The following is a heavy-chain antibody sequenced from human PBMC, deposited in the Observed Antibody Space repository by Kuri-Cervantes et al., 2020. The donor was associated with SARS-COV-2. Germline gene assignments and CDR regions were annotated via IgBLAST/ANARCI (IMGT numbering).Heavy chain of an antibody. CDR1: GFTFSSYA. Sequence: GGSLRLSCAASGFTFSSYAMHWVRQAPGKGLEWVAVISYDGSNKYYADSVKGRFTISRDNAKNSLYLQMNSLRAEDTAVYYCARIPSSISIFGVVRFGMDVWGQGTTVTVSS. CDR2: ISYDGSNK. D-gene: IGHD3-3*01. CDR3: ARIPSSISIFGVVRFGMDV. V-gene: IGHV3-30*07. J-gene: IGHJ6*02.